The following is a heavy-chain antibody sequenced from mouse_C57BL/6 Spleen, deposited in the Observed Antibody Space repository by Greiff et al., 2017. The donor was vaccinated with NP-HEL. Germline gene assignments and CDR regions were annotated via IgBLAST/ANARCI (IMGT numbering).Heavy chain of an antibody. CDR2: INPGSGGT. CDR3: AREGYGKYYFDY. J-gene: IGHJ2*01. V-gene: IGHV1-54*01. CDR1: GYAFTNYL. Sequence: VQLQQSGAELVRPGTSVKVSCKASGYAFTNYLIEWVKQRPGQGLEWIGVINPGSGGTNYNEKFKGKATLTADKSSSTAYMQLSSLTSEDSAVYFCAREGYGKYYFDYWGQGTTLTVSS. D-gene: IGHD2-10*02.